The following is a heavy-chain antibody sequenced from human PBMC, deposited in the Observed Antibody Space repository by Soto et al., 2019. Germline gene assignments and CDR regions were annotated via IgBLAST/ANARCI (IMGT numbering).Heavy chain of an antibody. CDR3: ARGIYGSGSTLKFDY. J-gene: IGHJ4*02. D-gene: IGHD3-10*01. CDR2: IYPADSDT. Sequence: GESLKISCKGSGYSFTTNWIGWVRQTPGKGLEWMGLIYPADSDTRYSPSFQGQVTISADKSTAYLQWSSLKASDTAMYYCARGIYGSGSTLKFDYWGQGTLVTVSS. V-gene: IGHV5-51*01. CDR1: GYSFTTNW.